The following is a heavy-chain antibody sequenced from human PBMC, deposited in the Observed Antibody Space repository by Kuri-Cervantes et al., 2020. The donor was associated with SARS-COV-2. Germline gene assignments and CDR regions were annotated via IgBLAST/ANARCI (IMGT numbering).Heavy chain of an antibody. D-gene: IGHD6-6*01. V-gene: IGHV3-7*01. Sequence: GESLKISCAASGFTFSSYWMSWVRQAPGKGLEWVANIKQDGSEKYYVDSVKGRFTISRDNAKNSLYLQMNSLRAEDTAVYYCARVSSSSSPAFDIWGQGTTVTVSS. CDR2: IKQDGSEK. CDR1: GFTFSSYW. CDR3: ARVSSSSSPAFDI. J-gene: IGHJ3*02.